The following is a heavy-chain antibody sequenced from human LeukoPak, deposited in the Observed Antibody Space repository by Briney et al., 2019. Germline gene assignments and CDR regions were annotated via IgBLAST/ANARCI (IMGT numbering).Heavy chain of an antibody. CDR1: GGSFSGYY. CDR3: ARGPPPDLDY. J-gene: IGHJ4*02. V-gene: IGHV4-34*01. CDR2: INHSGST. Sequence: SETLSLTCAVYGGSFSGYYWSWIRQPPGKGLEWVGEINHSGSTNYNPSLKSRVTLSVDTSKNEFSLKLSSATAADTAVYYCARGPPPDLDYWGRGTLVTVSS.